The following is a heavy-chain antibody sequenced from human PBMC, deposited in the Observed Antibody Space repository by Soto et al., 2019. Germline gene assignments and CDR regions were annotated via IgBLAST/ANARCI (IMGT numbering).Heavy chain of an antibody. J-gene: IGHJ4*02. CDR2: ISYDGSNK. D-gene: IGHD3-16*01. CDR3: AGGLRSYDYLVGNYY. V-gene: IGHV3-30*14. Sequence: QEQLVESGGGVVQPGRSLRLSCAVSAFNVSSYYMHWVRQAPGKGLEWVAVISYDGSNKYYGACMKGRITIYRDNTKNTLFLQMNSLKPEGTGVYYGAGGLRSYDYLVGNYYLGPGTLVHLSS. CDR1: AFNVSSYY.